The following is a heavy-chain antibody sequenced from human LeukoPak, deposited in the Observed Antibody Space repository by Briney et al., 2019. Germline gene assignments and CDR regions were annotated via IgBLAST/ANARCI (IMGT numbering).Heavy chain of an antibody. D-gene: IGHD2-15*01. J-gene: IGHJ4*02. V-gene: IGHV1-18*01. CDR3: ARAYCSGGSCYYYFDY. Sequence: ASVKVSCKASGYTFTSYGINWVRQAPGQGLEWMGWISAYNGNTKYAQKLQGRVTMTTDTSTSTAYMELSSLRSADTAMSYCARAYCSGGSCYYYFDYWGQGTLVTVSS. CDR2: ISAYNGNT. CDR1: GYTFTSYG.